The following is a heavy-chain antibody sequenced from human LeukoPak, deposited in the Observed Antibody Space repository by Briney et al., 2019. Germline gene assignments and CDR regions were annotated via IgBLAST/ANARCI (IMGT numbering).Heavy chain of an antibody. CDR1: AGSISSYY. V-gene: IGHV4-59*01. J-gene: IGHJ6*03. CDR3: ARDSREYYDFRSGYQPNYYMDV. Sequence: SETLSLTCTFSAGSISSYYWSWIRQPAGKGLEWIGYIYYSGSTNYNPSLKSRVTISVDTSKNQFSLKLSSVTAADTAVYYCARDSREYYDFRSGYQPNYYMDVWGKGTTVTVSS. D-gene: IGHD3-3*01. CDR2: IYYSGST.